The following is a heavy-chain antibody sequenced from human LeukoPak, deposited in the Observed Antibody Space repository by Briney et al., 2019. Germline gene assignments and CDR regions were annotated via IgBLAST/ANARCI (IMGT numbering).Heavy chain of an antibody. CDR3: ARDHHDYVWGSYRYFDY. CDR1: GDSVSSNSAA. J-gene: IGHJ4*02. CDR2: TYYRSKWYN. D-gene: IGHD3-16*02. V-gene: IGHV6-1*01. Sequence: SQTLSLTCAISGDSVSSNSAAWNWIRQSPSRGLEWLGRTYYRSKWYNDYAVSVKSRITINPDTSKNQFSLQLNSVTPEDTAVYYCARDHHDYVWGSYRYFDYWGQGTLVAVSS.